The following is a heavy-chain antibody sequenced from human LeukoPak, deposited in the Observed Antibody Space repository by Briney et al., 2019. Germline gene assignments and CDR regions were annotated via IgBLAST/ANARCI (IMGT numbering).Heavy chain of an antibody. V-gene: IGHV1-18*01. CDR1: GYTFTSYD. CDR2: ISAYNGNT. CDR3: ARGPQTNYWNYYYYYYMDV. J-gene: IGHJ6*03. Sequence: GASVKVSCKASGYTFTSYDISWVRQAPGQGLEWMGWISAYNGNTNYAQKLQGRVTMTTDTSTSTAYMELRSLRSDDTAVYYCARGPQTNYWNYYYYYYMDVWGKGTTVTVSS. D-gene: IGHD1-7*01.